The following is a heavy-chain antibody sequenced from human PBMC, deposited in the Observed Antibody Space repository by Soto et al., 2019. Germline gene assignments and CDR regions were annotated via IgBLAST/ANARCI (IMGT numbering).Heavy chain of an antibody. J-gene: IGHJ3*02. Sequence: EVQLVESGGGLVHPGGSLGLSCAASGFTFSSHWMSWVRQAPGKGLEWVANIRQDGREEQYMDSVKGGFTLSRDNAKNSLYLQMNGLRVEDAAVYYCAKSEGYSFDIRGQGTMVTVSS. D-gene: IGHD6-13*01. CDR2: IRQDGREE. V-gene: IGHV3-7*01. CDR3: AKSEGYSFDI. CDR1: GFTFSSHW.